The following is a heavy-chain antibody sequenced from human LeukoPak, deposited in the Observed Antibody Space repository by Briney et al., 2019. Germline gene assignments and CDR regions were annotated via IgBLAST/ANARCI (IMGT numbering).Heavy chain of an antibody. CDR3: GGEMFDY. D-gene: IGHD2-21*01. Sequence: PGGSLRLSCAASGFTFSSYGMHWVRQAPAKGLEWVAVISYDGSNKYYADSVKGRFTISRDNSKNTLYLQMNSLRAEDTAVYYCGGEMFDYWGQGTLVTVSS. J-gene: IGHJ4*02. V-gene: IGHV3-30*03. CDR1: GFTFSSYG. CDR2: ISYDGSNK.